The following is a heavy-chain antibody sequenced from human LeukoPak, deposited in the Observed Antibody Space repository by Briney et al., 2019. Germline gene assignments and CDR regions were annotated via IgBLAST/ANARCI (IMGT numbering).Heavy chain of an antibody. D-gene: IGHD6-19*01. CDR3: ARGGWRGLDGYFDL. CDR2: IQNDGSNK. CDR1: GFTFRSYG. V-gene: IGHV3-30*02. J-gene: IGHJ2*01. Sequence: GGSLRLSCAASGFTFRSYGMHWVRQAPGKGLEWVAYIQNDGSNKQYADSVKGRFSISRDNAKNTLYLQMNSLRAEDMAVYYCARGGWRGLDGYFDLWGRGTLVTVSS.